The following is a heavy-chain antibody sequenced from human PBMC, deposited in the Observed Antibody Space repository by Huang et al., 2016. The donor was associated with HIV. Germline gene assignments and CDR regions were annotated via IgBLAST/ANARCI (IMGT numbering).Heavy chain of an antibody. J-gene: IGHJ4*02. V-gene: IGHV2-5*02. D-gene: IGHD1-26*01. CDR3: AHQEEEYSESGLFDY. CDR2: IYCDEDK. CDR1: GFSLSTGGVG. Sequence: QITLKESGPTLVKPTQTLTLTCTFSGFSLSTGGVGVGWIRQPPGKAMALLALIYCDEDKRNSQSLKSRSTITKDNSKNQVVITMTNMDTVDTATYYCAHQEEEYSESGLFDYWGQGTLVTVSS.